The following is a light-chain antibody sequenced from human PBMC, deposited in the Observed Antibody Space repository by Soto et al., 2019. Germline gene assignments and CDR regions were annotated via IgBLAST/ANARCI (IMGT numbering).Light chain of an antibody. J-gene: IGLJ2*01. CDR2: QAS. Sequence: QSALTQPASLSGSPGQSITISCTGTTDDIGGYSFVSWYEQHPGKAPKLIIYQASHRPSGVSNRFSGSKSGNTASLTISGLQPEDEADYYCSSFTADTTVVFGGGTKLTVL. CDR3: SSFTADTTVV. CDR1: TDDIGGYSF. V-gene: IGLV2-14*01.